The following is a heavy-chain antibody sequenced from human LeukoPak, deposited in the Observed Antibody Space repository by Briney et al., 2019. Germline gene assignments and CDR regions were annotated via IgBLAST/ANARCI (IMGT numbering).Heavy chain of an antibody. Sequence: GESLKISCKSSGYSFTNYWIGWVRQMPGKSLEWMGLIYPGDSRTRYSPSFQGQVTFSVDTSINTAYLQWTSLKASDTAMYYCARRPTGSYDPWGQGTLVTVSS. V-gene: IGHV5-51*01. J-gene: IGHJ5*02. CDR1: GYSFTNYW. CDR2: IYPGDSRT. CDR3: ARRPTGSYDP. D-gene: IGHD1-26*01.